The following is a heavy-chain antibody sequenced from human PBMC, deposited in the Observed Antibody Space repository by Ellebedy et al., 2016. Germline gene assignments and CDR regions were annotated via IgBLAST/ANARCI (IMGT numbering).Heavy chain of an antibody. CDR2: ISYDGSNK. J-gene: IGHJ6*02. CDR3: ASTVVYGMDV. V-gene: IGHV3-30-3*01. Sequence: GGSLRLXXAASGFTFSSYAMHWVRQAPGKGLEWVAVISYDGSNKYYADSVKGRFTISRDNSKNTLYLQMNSLRAEDTAVYYCASTVVYGMDVWGQGTTVTVSS. CDR1: GFTFSSYA. D-gene: IGHD4-23*01.